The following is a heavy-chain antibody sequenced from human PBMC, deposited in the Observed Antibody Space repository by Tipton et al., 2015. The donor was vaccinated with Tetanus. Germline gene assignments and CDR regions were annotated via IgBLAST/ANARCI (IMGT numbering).Heavy chain of an antibody. CDR3: ARGRSGGYFDC. CDR2: ITVSGDTT. D-gene: IGHD3-22*01. V-gene: IGHV3-23*01. CDR1: GFTFSSYC. J-gene: IGHJ4*02. Sequence: SLRLSCAASGFTFSSYCMSWVRQAPGKGLEWVSTITVSGDTTYYADSVKGRFNISRDNSKNTLYLQMNSLRAGDTAVSFCARGRSGGYFDCGRRGPLVAVSS.